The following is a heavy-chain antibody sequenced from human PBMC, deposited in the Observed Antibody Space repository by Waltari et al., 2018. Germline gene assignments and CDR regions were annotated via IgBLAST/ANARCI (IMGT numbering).Heavy chain of an antibody. Sequence: QVQLQESGPGLVTPSETLSLTCAVSGYSISSGYYWGWIRQPPGQGLEWSGSIYHSGSTYYNPSLKSRVTISVDTSKNQFSLKLSSVTAADTAVYYCARHPSYDSSGYSPGDYWGQGTLVTVSS. CDR3: ARHPSYDSSGYSPGDY. CDR1: GYSISSGYY. CDR2: IYHSGST. J-gene: IGHJ4*02. D-gene: IGHD3-22*01. V-gene: IGHV4-38-2*01.